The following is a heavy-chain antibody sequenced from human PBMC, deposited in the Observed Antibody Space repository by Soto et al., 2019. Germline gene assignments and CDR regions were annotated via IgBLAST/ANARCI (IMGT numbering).Heavy chain of an antibody. CDR1: GYTFTGYY. CDR2: INPNSGGT. V-gene: IGHV1-2*04. D-gene: IGHD6-13*01. Sequence: ASVKVSCKASGYTFTGYYMHWVRQAPGQGLEWMGWINPNSGGTNYAQKFQGWVTMTRDTSISTAYMELSRLRSDDTAVYYCAREFFSSWFVPFGMDVWGQGTTVTVSS. J-gene: IGHJ6*02. CDR3: AREFFSSWFVPFGMDV.